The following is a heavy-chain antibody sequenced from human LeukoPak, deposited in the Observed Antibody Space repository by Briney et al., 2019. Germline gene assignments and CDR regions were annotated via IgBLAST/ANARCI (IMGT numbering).Heavy chain of an antibody. CDR1: GFTFSTYW. CDR2: IESDGSSA. J-gene: IGHJ4*02. V-gene: IGHV3-74*01. Sequence: GESLRLSCAPSGFTFSTYWMHWLRPAPEKGLLWVSRIESDGSSASYADSVKGRFTISRDNAKNTLYLQMNSLRAHDTAVYYCARDHIRSLDCWGQGTLVTVSS. CDR3: ARDHIRSLDC. D-gene: IGHD4-17*01.